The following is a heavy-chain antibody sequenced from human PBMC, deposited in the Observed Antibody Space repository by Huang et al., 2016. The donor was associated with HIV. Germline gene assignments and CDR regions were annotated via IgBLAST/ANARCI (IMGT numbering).Heavy chain of an antibody. Sequence: EVQLVESGGGLVKPGGSLRLSCAASGFAFNTYIRNWVRQAAGKGVEWSDAIMGSSTCGYYGDSGGGRFTISRDNAKNLLYLQMNSLRAEDTAIFYCARDFGDTGIAFKAFDLWGQGTMVTVSP. D-gene: IGHD5-18*01. J-gene: IGHJ3*01. CDR3: ARDFGDTGIAFKAFDL. CDR1: GFAFNTYI. V-gene: IGHV3-21*06. CDR2: IMGSSTCG.